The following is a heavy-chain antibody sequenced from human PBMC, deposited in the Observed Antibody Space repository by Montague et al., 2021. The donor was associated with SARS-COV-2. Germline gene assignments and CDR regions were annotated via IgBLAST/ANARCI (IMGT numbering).Heavy chain of an antibody. V-gene: IGHV4-31*03. D-gene: IGHD3-10*01. J-gene: IGHJ4*02. CDR1: GGSISSGAFY. CDR2: ILYNGGS. CDR3: ARVKRGYYYGLGVSAHFDY. Sequence: TLSLTCTVSGGSISSGAFYWSWIRQNAGKGLEWIGYILYNGGSYYNPSLKSRVTISMDTSKNQFSLNVTSVTAADTAVYFCARVKRGYYYGLGVSAHFDYWGQGTLVTVSS.